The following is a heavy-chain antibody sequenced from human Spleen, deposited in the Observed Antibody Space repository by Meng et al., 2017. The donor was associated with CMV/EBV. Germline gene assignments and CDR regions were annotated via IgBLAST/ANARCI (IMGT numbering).Heavy chain of an antibody. CDR3: ARAGHQYDRSGYWGGFDH. V-gene: IGHV4-59*01. CDR1: GGSISHYY. CDR2: VFSTGST. Sequence: SETLSLTCSVSGGSISHYYWTWIRQTPGKGLEWIGYVFSTGSTNYNPSLRGRITISVHTSANQVSLKLSSVTAADTAVYYCARAGHQYDRSGYWGGFDHWGQGTLVTVSS. J-gene: IGHJ4*02. D-gene: IGHD3-22*01.